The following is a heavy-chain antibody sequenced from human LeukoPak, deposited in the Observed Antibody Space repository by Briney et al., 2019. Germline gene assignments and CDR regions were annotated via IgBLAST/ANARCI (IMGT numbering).Heavy chain of an antibody. J-gene: IGHJ4*02. CDR2: IYPGDSDT. V-gene: IGHV5-51*01. D-gene: IGHD3-10*01. CDR1: GYSFTSYW. Sequence: KNGESLKISCKGSGYSFTSYWIGWVRQMPGKGLEWMGIIYPGDSDTRYSPSFQGQVTISADKSISTAYLQWSSLKASDTAMYYCARHGEVLLWFGDTDYWGQGTLVTVSS. CDR3: ARHGEVLLWFGDTDY.